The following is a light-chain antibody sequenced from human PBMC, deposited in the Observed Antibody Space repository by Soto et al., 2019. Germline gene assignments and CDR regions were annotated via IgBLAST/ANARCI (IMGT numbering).Light chain of an antibody. J-gene: IGKJ4*01. Sequence: EIVMTQSPGTLSVSPGDRATLSCKSSQSISTNLAWYQQKPGQPPRLLIYGASTRAIGIAARFTGSGSGTDFTLTIGSLQSEDFAVYYCQQYHKWPPFTFGGGTKVDIK. CDR3: QQYHKWPPFT. V-gene: IGKV3-15*01. CDR1: QSISTN. CDR2: GAS.